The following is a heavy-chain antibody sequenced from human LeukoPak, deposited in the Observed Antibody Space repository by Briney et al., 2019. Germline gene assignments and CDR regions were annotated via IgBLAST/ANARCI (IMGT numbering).Heavy chain of an antibody. CDR1: GYTFTSYY. J-gene: IGHJ5*02. CDR3: ARGGQLIIAVAALDWFDP. Sequence: GASVKVSCKASGYTFTSYYMHWVRQAPGQGLEWMGIINPSGGSTSYAQKFQGRVTMTRDTSTSTVYMELSSLRSEDTAVYYCARGGQLIIAVAALDWFDPWGQGILVTVSS. V-gene: IGHV1-46*01. CDR2: INPSGGST. D-gene: IGHD6-19*01.